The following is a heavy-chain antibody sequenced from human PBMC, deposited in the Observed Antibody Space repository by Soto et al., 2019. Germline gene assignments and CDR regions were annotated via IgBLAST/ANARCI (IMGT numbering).Heavy chain of an antibody. J-gene: IGHJ5*02. CDR3: ARAGQWLDEGWFDP. CDR2: ISAYNGNT. CDR1: GYTFTNYG. D-gene: IGHD6-19*01. V-gene: IGHV1-18*01. Sequence: GPEVKRPGASVKVSCKASGYTFTNYGFGWVRQAPGQGLEWMGWISAYNGNTNYADSLQGRVTITTDTSTSTAYMELRGLRSDDTAVYYCARAGQWLDEGWFDPWGQGTLVTVSS.